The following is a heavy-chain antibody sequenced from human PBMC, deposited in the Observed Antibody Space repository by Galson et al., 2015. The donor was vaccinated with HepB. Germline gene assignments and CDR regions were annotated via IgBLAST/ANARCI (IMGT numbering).Heavy chain of an antibody. Sequence: SETLSLTCTVSGGSISSYYWSWIRQPPGKGLEWIGYIYYSGSTNYNPSLKSRVTISVDTSKNQFSLKLSSVTAADTAVYYCAREMLGAFDIWGQGTMVTVSS. CDR2: IYYSGST. CDR3: AREMLGAFDI. CDR1: GGSISSYY. D-gene: IGHD2-8*01. V-gene: IGHV4-59*01. J-gene: IGHJ3*02.